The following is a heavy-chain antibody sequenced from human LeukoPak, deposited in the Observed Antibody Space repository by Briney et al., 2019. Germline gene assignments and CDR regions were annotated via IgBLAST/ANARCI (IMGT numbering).Heavy chain of an antibody. Sequence: ASVKVSCKASGYTFTSYGISWVRQAPGQGLEWMGWISAYSGNTNYAQKLQGRVTMTTDTSTSTAYMELRSLRSDDTAVYYCARGQEQWLVSGDLDYWGQGTLVTVSS. CDR3: ARGQEQWLVSGDLDY. J-gene: IGHJ4*02. V-gene: IGHV1-18*01. CDR1: GYTFTSYG. CDR2: ISAYSGNT. D-gene: IGHD6-19*01.